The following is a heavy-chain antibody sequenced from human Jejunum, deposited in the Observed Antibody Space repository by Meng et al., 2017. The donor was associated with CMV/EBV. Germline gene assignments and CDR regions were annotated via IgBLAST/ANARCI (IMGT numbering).Heavy chain of an antibody. D-gene: IGHD2-2*02. V-gene: IGHV3-7*01. CDR3: ARDRGCSLTSCDKGGDAFDV. Sequence: WMSWVRQAPGKGPEWMANRKRDGNEKYYVDSVKARFTISRDNAKDSLYLQMHSLRAEDTAMYYCARDRGCSLTSCDKGGDAFDVWGLGTMVTVSS. J-gene: IGHJ3*01. CDR2: RKRDGNEK. CDR1: W.